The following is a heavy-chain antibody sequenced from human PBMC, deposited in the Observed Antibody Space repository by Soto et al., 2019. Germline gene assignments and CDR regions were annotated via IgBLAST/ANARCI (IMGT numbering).Heavy chain of an antibody. CDR2: IKPDGSER. Sequence: GSLRLSCAASGFTFSSFWMSWVRQAPGKGLERVANIKPDGSERYYVDSVRGRFTISRDNARNSLYLQMNSLRAEDTAVYYCARDEARPLGYWGQGTLVTVSS. V-gene: IGHV3-7*01. D-gene: IGHD6-6*01. J-gene: IGHJ4*02. CDR3: ARDEARPLGY. CDR1: GFTFSSFW.